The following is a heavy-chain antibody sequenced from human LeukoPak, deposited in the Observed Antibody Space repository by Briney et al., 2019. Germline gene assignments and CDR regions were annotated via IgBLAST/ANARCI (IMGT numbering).Heavy chain of an antibody. J-gene: IGHJ4*02. CDR3: ARDTKSYYDILTGTFDS. V-gene: IGHV3-21*01. Sequence: GGTLRLSCAASGFTFDSYGMNWVRQAPGKGLEWVSGISGSGVYTYYADSVKGRFTISRDNAKNSLYLQMDSLRAEDTAVYYCARDTKSYYDILTGTFDSWGQGTLVTVSS. CDR1: GFTFDSYG. CDR2: ISGSGVYT. D-gene: IGHD3-9*01.